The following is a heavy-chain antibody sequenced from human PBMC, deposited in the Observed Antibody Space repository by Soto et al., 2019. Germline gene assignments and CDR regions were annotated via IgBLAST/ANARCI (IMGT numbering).Heavy chain of an antibody. V-gene: IGHV1-69*02. CDR2: IIPILGIA. Sequence: ASVKVSCKASGGTFSSYTISWVRQAPGQGLEWMGRIIPILGIANYAQKFQGRVTITADKSTSTAYMKLSSVTAADTAVYYCARVGGADSSGYSLSYWGQGTLVTVSS. CDR3: ARVGGADSSGYSLSY. D-gene: IGHD3-22*01. CDR1: GGTFSSYT. J-gene: IGHJ4*02.